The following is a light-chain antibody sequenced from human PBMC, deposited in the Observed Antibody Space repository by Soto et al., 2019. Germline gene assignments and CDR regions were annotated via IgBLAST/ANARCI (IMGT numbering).Light chain of an antibody. J-gene: IGKJ1*01. V-gene: IGKV1-5*03. CDR2: KAS. CDR3: QQYKSDLT. Sequence: DIQVTQSPSTLSASVGDTVTITCRASQSISPWLAWDQQEPGKAPKLLIYKASLLEDGVPSRFSGSESGTEFTLTISNLQPDDFATYYCQQYKSDLTFGQGTKVEIK. CDR1: QSISPW.